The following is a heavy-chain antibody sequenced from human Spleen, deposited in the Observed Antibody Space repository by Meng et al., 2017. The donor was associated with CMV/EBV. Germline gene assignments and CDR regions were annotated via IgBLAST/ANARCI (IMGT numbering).Heavy chain of an antibody. CDR3: ARSLNTLARGIISNWFDP. J-gene: IGHJ5*02. CDR2: ISANNGNT. D-gene: IGHD3-10*01. Sequence: ASVKVSCKASGYTITTYGISWVRQAPGQGLEWMGWISANNGNTNYAQKLQGRVTMTTDTSTSTAYMELRSLRPEDTAVYYCARSLNTLARGIISNWFDPWGQETLVTVSS. CDR1: GYTITTYG. V-gene: IGHV1-18*01.